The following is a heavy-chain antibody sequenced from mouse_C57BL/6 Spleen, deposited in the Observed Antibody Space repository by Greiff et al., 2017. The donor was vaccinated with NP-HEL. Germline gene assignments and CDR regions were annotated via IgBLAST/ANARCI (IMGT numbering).Heavy chain of an antibody. Sequence: SGAELVMPGASVKLSCKASGYTFTSYWMHWVKQRPGQGLEWIGEIDPSDSYTNYNQKFKGKSTLTVDKSSSTAYMQLSSLTSEDSAVYYCARFYYGNYWYFDVWGTGTTVTVSS. CDR2: IDPSDSYT. CDR3: ARFYYGNYWYFDV. D-gene: IGHD2-1*01. J-gene: IGHJ1*03. CDR1: GYTFTSYW. V-gene: IGHV1-69*01.